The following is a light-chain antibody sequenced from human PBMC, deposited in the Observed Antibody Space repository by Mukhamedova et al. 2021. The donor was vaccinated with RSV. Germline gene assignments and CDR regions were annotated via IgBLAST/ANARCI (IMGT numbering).Light chain of an antibody. CDR2: EVN. Sequence: SDVGAYNYVSWYQQHPGKVPKLMIFEVNQRPSGVPDRFSGSKSGNTASLTISGLQADDEADYYCCSYTGFFTLMFGGGTKVTVL. J-gene: IGLJ3*02. CDR3: CSYTGFFTLM. CDR1: SDVGAYNY. V-gene: IGLV2-11*03.